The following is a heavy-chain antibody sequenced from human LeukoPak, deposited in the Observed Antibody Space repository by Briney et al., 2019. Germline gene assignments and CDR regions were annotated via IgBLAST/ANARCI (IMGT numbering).Heavy chain of an antibody. CDR1: GYTFTSYY. Sequence: GASVKVSCKASGYTFTSYYMHWVRQAPGQGLEWMGIINPSGGSTSYAQKFQGRVTMTRDTSTSTVYMELSSLRSEDTAVYYCARPSEENHSSWSRADEYFQHWGQGTLVTVSS. CDR3: ARPSEENHSSWSRADEYFQH. D-gene: IGHD6-13*01. V-gene: IGHV1-46*01. J-gene: IGHJ1*01. CDR2: INPSGGST.